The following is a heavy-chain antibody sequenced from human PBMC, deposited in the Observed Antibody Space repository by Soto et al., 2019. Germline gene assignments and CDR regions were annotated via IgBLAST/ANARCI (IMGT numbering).Heavy chain of an antibody. CDR3: AKGEVRGIIPSYFDY. J-gene: IGHJ4*02. CDR1: GFTFRWFG. V-gene: IGHV3-30*18. D-gene: IGHD3-10*01. CDR2: ISNDGSNE. Sequence: QTGGSVRLSCAGSGFTFRWFGMNWVRQAPGKGLEWVARISNDGSNEYYVDSVKGRFTISRDNSKNTLYLQMDSLRAEDTAVYYCAKGEVRGIIPSYFDYWGLGTLVTVSS.